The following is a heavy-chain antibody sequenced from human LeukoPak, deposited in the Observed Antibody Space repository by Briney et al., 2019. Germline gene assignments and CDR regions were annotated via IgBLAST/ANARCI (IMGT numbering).Heavy chain of an antibody. Sequence: GGSLRLSCAASGFTFSSYWMSWVRQAPGKGLEWVANIKQDGSEKYYVDSVKGRFTISRDNAKNSLYLQMNSLRAEDTAVYYCARDVIAAAGPFDPWGQGTLVTVSS. CDR1: GFTFSSYW. J-gene: IGHJ5*02. CDR3: ARDVIAAAGPFDP. CDR2: IKQDGSEK. D-gene: IGHD6-13*01. V-gene: IGHV3-7*01.